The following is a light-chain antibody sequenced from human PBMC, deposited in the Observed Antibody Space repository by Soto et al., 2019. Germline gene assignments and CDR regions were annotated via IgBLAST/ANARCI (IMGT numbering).Light chain of an antibody. Sequence: DIQMTQSPSTLSASVGDRVTITCRASQSIGYWLAWYQQKPGKAPNLLIYDASSLESGVPSRFCGRGSGSEFTLTINSLQPDDFATYYYQQYNSYPWTYGEGTKVEIK. V-gene: IGKV1-5*01. CDR2: DAS. J-gene: IGKJ1*01. CDR1: QSIGYW. CDR3: QQYNSYPWT.